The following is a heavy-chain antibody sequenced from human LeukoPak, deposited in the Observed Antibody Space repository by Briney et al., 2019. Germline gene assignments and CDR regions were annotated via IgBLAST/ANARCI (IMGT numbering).Heavy chain of an antibody. Sequence: ASVKVSCKASGYTFTSYYMHWVRQAPGQGLEWMGRINPNSGGTNYAQKFQGRVTMTRDTSISTAYMELSRLRSDDTAVYYCASRGGCSSTSCYERDIDYWGQGTLVTVSS. CDR3: ASRGGCSSTSCYERDIDY. J-gene: IGHJ4*02. D-gene: IGHD2-2*01. CDR1: GYTFTSYY. CDR2: INPNSGGT. V-gene: IGHV1-2*06.